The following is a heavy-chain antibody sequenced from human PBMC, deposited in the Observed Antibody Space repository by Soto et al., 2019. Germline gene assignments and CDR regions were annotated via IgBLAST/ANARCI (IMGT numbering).Heavy chain of an antibody. CDR2: INHSGST. J-gene: IGHJ5*02. CDR3: ARVGDSSSVSWFDP. Sequence: PSETLSLTCAVYGGSFSGYYWSWIRQPPGKGLEWIGEINHSGSTNYNPSLKSRVTISVDTSKNQFSLKLSSVTAADTAVYYCARVGDSSSVSWFDPWGQGTLVTVSS. V-gene: IGHV4-34*01. D-gene: IGHD6-6*01. CDR1: GGSFSGYY.